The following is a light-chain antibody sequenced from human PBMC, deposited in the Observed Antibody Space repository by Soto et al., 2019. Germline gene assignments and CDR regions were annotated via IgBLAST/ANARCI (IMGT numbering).Light chain of an antibody. Sequence: QSALTQPPSASGSPGQSVTISCTGTGSNVGAYNYVSWYRQYPGKAPKLVIFEVNKRPSGVPDRISGSKSGITASLTVSGPQAEDEADYYCCSYAGSNNYVFGTGTKVT. J-gene: IGLJ1*01. CDR3: CSYAGSNNYV. V-gene: IGLV2-8*01. CDR2: EVN. CDR1: GSNVGAYNY.